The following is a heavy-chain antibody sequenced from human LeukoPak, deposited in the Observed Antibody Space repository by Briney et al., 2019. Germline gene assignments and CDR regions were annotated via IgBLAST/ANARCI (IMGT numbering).Heavy chain of an antibody. CDR3: TTSLPHIVDVTTSDGGN. V-gene: IGHV3-48*04. Sequence: GGSLRLSCVGSGFTFSNYLMNWVRQAPGKGLEWVSFISSTGGTIYYADSVKGRFTVSRDNAGNSLYLQMNSLRAEDTAVYYCTTSLPHIVDVTTSDGGNWGQGTLVTVSS. D-gene: IGHD2-21*02. J-gene: IGHJ4*02. CDR1: GFTFSNYL. CDR2: ISSTGGTI.